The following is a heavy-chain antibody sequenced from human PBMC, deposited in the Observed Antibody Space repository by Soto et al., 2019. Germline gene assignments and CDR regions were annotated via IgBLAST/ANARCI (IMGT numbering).Heavy chain of an antibody. D-gene: IGHD2-15*01. J-gene: IGHJ4*02. Sequence: ASVTVSCTSSVYTFTIYDIKCVRQAPGQGLEWMGWMNPNSGNTGYAQKFQGRVTMTRNTSISTAYMELSSLRSEDTAVYYCARDYYAPTPAAFDYWGQGTLVTVSS. CDR1: VYTFTIYD. CDR3: ARDYYAPTPAAFDY. CDR2: MNPNSGNT. V-gene: IGHV1-8*01.